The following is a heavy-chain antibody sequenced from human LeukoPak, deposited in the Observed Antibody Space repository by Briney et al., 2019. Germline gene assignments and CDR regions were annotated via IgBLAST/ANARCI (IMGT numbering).Heavy chain of an antibody. CDR2: IRYDGSNK. D-gene: IGHD2-21*02. CDR1: GFTFSSYG. J-gene: IGHJ3*02. V-gene: IGHV3-30*02. CDR3: ARETLGVTAFDI. Sequence: GGSLRLSCAASGFTFSSYGMHWVRQAPGKGLEWVAFIRYDGSNKYYADSVKGRFTISRDNSKNTLYLQMNSLRAEDTAVYYCARETLGVTAFDIWGQGTMVTVSS.